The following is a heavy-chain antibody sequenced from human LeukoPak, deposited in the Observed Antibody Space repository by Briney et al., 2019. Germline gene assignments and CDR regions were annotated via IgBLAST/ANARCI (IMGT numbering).Heavy chain of an antibody. D-gene: IGHD6-13*01. CDR2: IIPIFGTA. V-gene: IGHV1-69*05. CDR3: ARSAAIAAATGSFDY. CDR1: GGTFSSYA. Sequence: ASVRVSCKASGGTFSSYAISWVRQAPGQGLEWMGGIIPIFGTANYAQKFQGRVTITTDEPTSTAYMELSSLRSEDTAVYYCARSAAIAAATGSFDYWGQGTLVTVSS. J-gene: IGHJ4*02.